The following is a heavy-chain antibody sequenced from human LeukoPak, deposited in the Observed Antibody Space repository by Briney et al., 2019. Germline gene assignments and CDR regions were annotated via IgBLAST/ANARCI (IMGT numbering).Heavy chain of an antibody. D-gene: IGHD3-22*01. CDR2: IYPGDSDP. CDR3: AGSYYDSSGNDAFDI. V-gene: IGHV5-51*01. CDR1: GYSFTSYW. J-gene: IGHJ3*02. Sequence: GESLKISCKGSGYSFTSYWIGWGRQMPGKGLEGMGIIYPGDSDPRYSPSFQGQVTLSADKSISTASLQWSSLKASDTAMYYCAGSYYDSSGNDAFDIWGQGTMVTVSS.